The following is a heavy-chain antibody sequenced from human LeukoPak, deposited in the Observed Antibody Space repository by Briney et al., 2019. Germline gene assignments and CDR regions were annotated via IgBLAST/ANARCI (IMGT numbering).Heavy chain of an antibody. CDR3: ARAPPRRYDSSGYYLNYYYYYYMDV. Sequence: GGSLRLSCAASGFTFSSYAMSWVRQAPGKGLGWVPAISGSGGSTYYADSVKGRFTISRDNSKNTLYLQMNSLRAEDTAVYYCARAPPRRYDSSGYYLNYYYYYYMDVWGKGTTVTVSS. V-gene: IGHV3-23*01. CDR1: GFTFSSYA. J-gene: IGHJ6*03. CDR2: ISGSGGST. D-gene: IGHD3-22*01.